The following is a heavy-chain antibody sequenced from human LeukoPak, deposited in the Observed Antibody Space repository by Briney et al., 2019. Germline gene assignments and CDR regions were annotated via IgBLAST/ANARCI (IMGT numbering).Heavy chain of an antibody. D-gene: IGHD3-3*01. CDR2: ISGSGGST. J-gene: IGHJ4*02. CDR1: GFTFSSYA. CDR3: AKGRYDFWSGYLTD. Sequence: RGSLRLSCAASGFTFSSYAMSWVRQAPGKGLEWVSAISGSGGSTYYADSVKGRFTISRDNSKNTLYLQMNSLRAEDTAVYYCAKGRYDFWSGYLTDWGQGTLVTVSS. V-gene: IGHV3-23*01.